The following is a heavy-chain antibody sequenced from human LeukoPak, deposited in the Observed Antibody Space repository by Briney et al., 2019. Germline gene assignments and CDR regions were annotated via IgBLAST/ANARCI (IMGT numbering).Heavy chain of an antibody. V-gene: IGHV5-51*01. D-gene: IGHD3-22*01. CDR2: MYLRDSII. J-gene: IGHJ4*02. CDR1: GYSFTSYW. CDR3: ARRGDDSSGYYSLDY. Sequence: GESLKISRQGSGYSFTSYWIAWVRQMPGKGLEWMGIMYLRDSIIRYSPSFQGQVTISADKSISTAYLQWRSLKASDTAMYYCARRGDDSSGYYSLDYWGQGTLVTVSS.